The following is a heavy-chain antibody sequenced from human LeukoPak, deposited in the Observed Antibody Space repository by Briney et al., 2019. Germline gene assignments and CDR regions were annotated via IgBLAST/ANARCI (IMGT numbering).Heavy chain of an antibody. CDR2: ISAYNGHT. V-gene: IGHV1-18*01. J-gene: IGHJ3*02. D-gene: IGHD1-26*01. CDR3: ATGGRWELPRPYAFEI. Sequence: ASVKVSCKASGYTFTSYGINWVRQAPGQGLDWMGWISAYNGHTNYAQKLQGRVTVSTDTSTSTAYMELRSLRSDDTAVYYCATGGRWELPRPYAFEIWGQGTMVTVSS. CDR1: GYTFTSYG.